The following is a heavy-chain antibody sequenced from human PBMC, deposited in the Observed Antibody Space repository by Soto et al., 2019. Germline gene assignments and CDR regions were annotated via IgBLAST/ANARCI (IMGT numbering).Heavy chain of an antibody. V-gene: IGHV1-2*02. J-gene: IGHJ6*02. CDR3: ARWGAMVRGVIKSPRPYYYYGMDV. Sequence: ASVKVSCKASGYTCTGYYMHWVRQAPGQGLEWMGWINPNSGGTNYARKFQGRVTMTRDTSISTAYMELSRLRSDDTAVYYCARWGAMVRGVIKSPRPYYYYGMDVRGQGTTVTVSS. D-gene: IGHD3-10*01. CDR2: INPNSGGT. CDR1: GYTCTGYY.